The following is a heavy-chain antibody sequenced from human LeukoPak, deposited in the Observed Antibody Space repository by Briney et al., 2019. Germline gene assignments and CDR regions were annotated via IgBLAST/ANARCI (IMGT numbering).Heavy chain of an antibody. CDR1: GFTFSSYE. CDR2: ISGSGSTI. D-gene: IGHD2-21*01. Sequence: PGGSLRLSCAASGFTFSSYEMNWVRQGPGKGLEWVSYISGSGSTIYYADSVKGRFTISRDNAKNSLYLQMNSLRAEDTAVYYCARGTIIAHWGQGTLVTVSS. V-gene: IGHV3-48*03. J-gene: IGHJ4*02. CDR3: ARGTIIAH.